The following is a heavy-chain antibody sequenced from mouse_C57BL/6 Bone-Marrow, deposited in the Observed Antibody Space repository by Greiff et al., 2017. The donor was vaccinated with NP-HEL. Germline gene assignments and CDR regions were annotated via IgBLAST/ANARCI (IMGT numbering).Heavy chain of an antibody. CDR1: GFTFSSYA. CDR2: ISDGGSYT. V-gene: IGHV5-4*01. D-gene: IGHD2-2*01. J-gene: IGHJ3*01. CDR3: ARHGYPAWFAY. Sequence: EVQLVESGGGLVKPGGSPKLSCAASGFTFSSYAMSWVRQTPEKRLEWVATISDGGSYTYYPDNVKGRFTISRDNAKNNLYLQMSHLKSEDTAMYYCARHGYPAWFAYWGQGTLVTVSA.